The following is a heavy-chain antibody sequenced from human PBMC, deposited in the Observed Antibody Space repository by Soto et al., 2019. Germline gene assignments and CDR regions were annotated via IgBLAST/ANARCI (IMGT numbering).Heavy chain of an antibody. Sequence: QVQLQESGPGLVEPSQTLSLTCTVSGVSISSPHHNWIWIRQYPGKGLEWIGFIHYSGTTYYNPSLKSRVSISGATSRNDFSLRLSSVTAADTAVYYCATGGDASTTGYWGQGTLVSVSS. CDR1: GVSISSPHHN. CDR2: IHYSGTT. V-gene: IGHV4-31*03. D-gene: IGHD1-1*01. CDR3: ATGGDASTTGY. J-gene: IGHJ4*02.